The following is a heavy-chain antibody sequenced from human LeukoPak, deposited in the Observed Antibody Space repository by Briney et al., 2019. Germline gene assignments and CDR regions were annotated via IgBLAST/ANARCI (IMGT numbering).Heavy chain of an antibody. CDR2: IFSSGST. CDR1: GVSIGSTSYY. D-gene: IGHD3-10*01. Sequence: SETLSLTCTVSGVSIGSTSYYWGWVRQPPGKGLEWIGSIFSSGSTHYNPSLKSRVTISVDTSKNQFSLKLSSVTAADTAVYYCARRPGDFTGDDYWGQGTLVTVSS. V-gene: IGHV4-39*01. CDR3: ARRPGDFTGDDY. J-gene: IGHJ4*02.